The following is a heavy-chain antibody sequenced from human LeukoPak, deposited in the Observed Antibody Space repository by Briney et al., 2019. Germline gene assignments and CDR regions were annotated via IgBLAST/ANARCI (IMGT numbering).Heavy chain of an antibody. CDR2: IIPIFGTA. J-gene: IGHJ3*02. CDR3: AWGGTSLAFDI. Sequence: GSSVKVSCKASGGTFSGYAFSWVRQAPGQGLEWMGGIIPIFGTANYAQKFQGRVTITTDESTSTAYMELSSLRSEDTAVYYCAWGGTSLAFDIWGQGTMVTVSS. D-gene: IGHD2-2*01. CDR1: GGTFSGYA. V-gene: IGHV1-69*05.